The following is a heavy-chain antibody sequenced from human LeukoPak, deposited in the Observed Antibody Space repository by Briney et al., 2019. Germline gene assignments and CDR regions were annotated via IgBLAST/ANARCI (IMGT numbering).Heavy chain of an antibody. J-gene: IGHJ4*02. CDR3: AKGRGSRWPHLQGY. D-gene: IGHD6-13*01. Sequence: PGGSLRLSCAASGFTFSSYAMSWVRQAPGKGLEWVSAISGSGGSTYYADSVKGRFTISRDNSKNTLYLQMNSLRGEDTAVYYCAKGRGSRWPHLQGYWGQGTLVTVSS. CDR2: ISGSGGST. V-gene: IGHV3-23*01. CDR1: GFTFSSYA.